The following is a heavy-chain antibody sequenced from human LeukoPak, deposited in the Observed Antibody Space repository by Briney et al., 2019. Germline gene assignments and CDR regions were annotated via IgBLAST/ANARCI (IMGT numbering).Heavy chain of an antibody. CDR3: ARGGMVRGVLGDY. Sequence: ASVKVSCKVSGYTLTELSMHWVRQAPGQGLEWMGGFDPEDGETIYAQKFQGRVTMTEDTSTDTAYMELSRLRSDDTAVYYCARGGMVRGVLGDYWGQGTLVTVSS. CDR2: FDPEDGET. CDR1: GYTLTELS. V-gene: IGHV1-24*01. D-gene: IGHD3-10*01. J-gene: IGHJ4*02.